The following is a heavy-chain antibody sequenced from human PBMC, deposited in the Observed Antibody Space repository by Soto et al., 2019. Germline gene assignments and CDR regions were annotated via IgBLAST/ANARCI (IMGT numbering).Heavy chain of an antibody. CDR1: GYTFTTNG. Sequence: QVQMVQSGAEVKKPGASVKVSCRASGYTFTTNGISWVRQAPGQGLEWMGWISTYSGNTNYAQNLQGRVTMTTDTSTSTAYMELRSLRSEDTALYYFARHNSYGFDIWGKGTMVNATS. D-gene: IGHD2-21*01. CDR3: ARHNSYGFDI. J-gene: IGHJ3*02. CDR2: ISTYSGNT. V-gene: IGHV1-18*01.